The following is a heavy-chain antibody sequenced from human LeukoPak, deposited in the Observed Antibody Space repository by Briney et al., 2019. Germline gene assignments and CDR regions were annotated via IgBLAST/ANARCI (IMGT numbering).Heavy chain of an antibody. CDR3: ARGHSGSNWFDP. D-gene: IGHD1-26*01. Sequence: SETLSLTCTVSGGSISSYYWSWIRQPPGKGLDWIGYIYYSGSTNYNPSLKSRVTISVGTSKNQFSLKLSSVTAADTAVYYCARGHSGSNWFDPWGQGTLVTVSS. V-gene: IGHV4-59*12. CDR2: IYYSGST. CDR1: GGSISSYY. J-gene: IGHJ5*02.